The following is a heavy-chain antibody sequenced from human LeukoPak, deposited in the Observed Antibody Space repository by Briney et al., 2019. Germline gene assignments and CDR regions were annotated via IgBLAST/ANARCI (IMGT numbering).Heavy chain of an antibody. J-gene: IGHJ4*02. D-gene: IGHD1-26*01. V-gene: IGHV3-30*03. CDR1: GFTFSTYG. CDR3: ARGSWAPIDY. CDR2: ISYDGSHK. Sequence: GRSLRLSCAASGFTFSTYGMHWVRQAPGKGLEWVAIISYDGSHKYYADSVKGRFTISRDNSKNTLYLQMNSLRAEDTAVYYCARGSWAPIDYWGQGTLVTVSS.